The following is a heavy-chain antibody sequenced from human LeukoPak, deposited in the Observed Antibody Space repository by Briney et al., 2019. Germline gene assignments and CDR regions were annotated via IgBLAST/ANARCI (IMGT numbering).Heavy chain of an antibody. J-gene: IGHJ4*02. V-gene: IGHV3-23*01. CDR1: GFTFSSYA. CDR3: GRIFSGPGGLDY. CDR2: ISGSGGST. D-gene: IGHD2-15*01. Sequence: AGGSLRLSCAASGFTFSSYAMSWVRQAPGKGLEWVSAISGSGGSTYYADSVKGRFTISRDNSKNTLYLQMNSLRAEDTAVYYWGRIFSGPGGLDYWGRETLVTASS.